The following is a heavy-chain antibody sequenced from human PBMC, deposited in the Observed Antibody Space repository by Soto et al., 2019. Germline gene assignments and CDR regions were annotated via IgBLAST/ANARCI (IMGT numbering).Heavy chain of an antibody. J-gene: IGHJ4*02. CDR2: LTSRGTT. CDR1: GFTFSDYS. CDR3: AKRATTVPTPGNYFDC. D-gene: IGHD2-15*01. V-gene: IGHV3-23*01. Sequence: EVQLLESGGGLVQPGGSLRLSCAASGFTFSDYSMTWVRQAPGRGLEWVSTLTSRGTTFYVDSVKGRFTISRDNSKNTLSLQMHSLRTEDTALYYCAKRATTVPTPGNYFDCWGQGTLVTVSS.